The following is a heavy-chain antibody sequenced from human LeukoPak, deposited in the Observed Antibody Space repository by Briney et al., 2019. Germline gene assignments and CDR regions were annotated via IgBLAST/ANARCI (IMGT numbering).Heavy chain of an antibody. J-gene: IGHJ4*02. V-gene: IGHV1-8*01. CDR3: ARDFKKDSSGWYLNY. D-gene: IGHD6-19*01. CDR2: MNPNSGNT. Sequence: ASVKVCCKASGYTFTSYDINWVRQATGQGLEWMGWMNPNSGNTGYAQKFQGRVTMTRNTSISTAYMELSSLGSEDTAVYYCARDFKKDSSGWYLNYWGQGTLVTVSS. CDR1: GYTFTSYD.